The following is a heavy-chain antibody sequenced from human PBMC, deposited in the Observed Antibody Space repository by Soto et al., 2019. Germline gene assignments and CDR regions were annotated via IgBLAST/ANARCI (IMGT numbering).Heavy chain of an antibody. CDR1: GFTFSNYG. CDR2: ISYDGRNK. J-gene: IGHJ6*02. V-gene: IGHV3-30*18. Sequence: GSLRLSCAASGFTFSNYGMHWVRQAPGKGLEWVSVISYDGRNKYYADSVKGRFTVSRNNSKSTLFLQVDSLTAEDTAVYYCAKALPMYASGWYYFYGMDVWGQGTTVTVSS. CDR3: AKALPMYASGWYYFYGMDV. D-gene: IGHD6-19*01.